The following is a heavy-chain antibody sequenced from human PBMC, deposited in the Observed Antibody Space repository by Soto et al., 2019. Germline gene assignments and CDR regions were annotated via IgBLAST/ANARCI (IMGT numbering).Heavy chain of an antibody. J-gene: IGHJ6*01. CDR3: ARGNCRSTSCYRVYYYYYGMDV. Sequence: GASVKVSCKASGGTFSSYAISWVRQAPGQGLEWMGGIIPIFGTANYAQKFQGRVTITADKSTSTAYMELSSLRSEDTAVYYCARGNCRSTSCYRVYYYYYGMDVWGQGTTVTVSS. CDR2: IIPIFGTA. D-gene: IGHD2-2*02. CDR1: GGTFSSYA. V-gene: IGHV1-69*06.